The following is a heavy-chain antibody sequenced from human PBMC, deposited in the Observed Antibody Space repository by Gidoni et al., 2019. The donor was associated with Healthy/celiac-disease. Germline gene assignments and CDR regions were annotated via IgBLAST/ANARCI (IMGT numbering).Heavy chain of an antibody. V-gene: IGHV1-46*01. CDR1: GYTFTSYY. CDR2: INPSGGST. D-gene: IGHD1-26*01. J-gene: IGHJ3*02. Sequence: QVQLVQSGAQVQKPGASVQVSCKASGYTFTSYYMHWFRQAPGQGLEWMGIINPSGGSTSYAQKFQGRVTMTRDTSTSTVYMALSSLRAEDTAVYYCARGASYSGSYWGGSAFDIWGQGTRVTVSA. CDR3: ARGASYSGSYWGGSAFDI.